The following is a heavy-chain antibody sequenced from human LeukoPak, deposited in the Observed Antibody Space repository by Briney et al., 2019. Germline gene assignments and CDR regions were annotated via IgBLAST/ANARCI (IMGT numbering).Heavy chain of an antibody. CDR2: IYSSGST. CDR3: ARGGDEVMVLGPAAHGMDV. D-gene: IGHD3-10*01. CDR1: GGSISSYY. Sequence: SETLSLTCTVSGGSISSYYWSWIRQPPGKGLEWIGYIYSSGSTNYNPSLKGRVTISADTSKNQLSLKVTSVTAADTAVYYCARGGDEVMVLGPAAHGMDVWGQGTTVTVSS. V-gene: IGHV4-4*08. J-gene: IGHJ6*02.